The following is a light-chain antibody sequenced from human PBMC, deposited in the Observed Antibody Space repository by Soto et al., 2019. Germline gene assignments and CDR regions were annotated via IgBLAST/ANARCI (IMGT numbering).Light chain of an antibody. Sequence: EIVLTQSPGTLSLSPGERATLSCRASQSVSSSYLAWYQQKPGQAPRLLIYGASSRATGIPDRFSGSGSGTDFTLTISRLETEDFAVYYCQQDGSSPPWTFGQGTKVDIK. CDR3: QQDGSSPPWT. J-gene: IGKJ1*01. V-gene: IGKV3-20*01. CDR1: QSVSSSY. CDR2: GAS.